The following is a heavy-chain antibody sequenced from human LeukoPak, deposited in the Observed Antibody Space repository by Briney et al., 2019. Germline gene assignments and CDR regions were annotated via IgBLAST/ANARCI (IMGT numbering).Heavy chain of an antibody. CDR2: IYYSGST. CDR3: ARDLGWDIVVVPAAIENWFDP. J-gene: IGHJ5*02. D-gene: IGHD2-2*02. CDR1: GGSISSSSYY. V-gene: IGHV4-39*07. Sequence: SETLSLTCTVSGGSISSSSYYWGWIRQPPGKGLEWIGSIYYSGSTNYNPSLKSRVTMSVDTSKNQFSLKLSSVTAADTAVYYCARDLGWDIVVVPAAIENWFDPWGQGTLVTVSS.